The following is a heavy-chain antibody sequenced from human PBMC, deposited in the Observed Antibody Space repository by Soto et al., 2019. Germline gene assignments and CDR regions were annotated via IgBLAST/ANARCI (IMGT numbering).Heavy chain of an antibody. CDR2: ISGSGGST. CDR3: AKDWPPYYDNSRSPDAFDI. CDR1: GFTFSSYA. D-gene: IGHD3-22*01. Sequence: GGSLSLSCAASGFTFSSYAMSWVRQAPGKGLEWVSAISGSGGSTYYADSVKGRFTISRDNSNNTLYLQMNSLRAEDTAVYYCAKDWPPYYDNSRSPDAFDIWGQGTMVTVSS. J-gene: IGHJ3*02. V-gene: IGHV3-23*01.